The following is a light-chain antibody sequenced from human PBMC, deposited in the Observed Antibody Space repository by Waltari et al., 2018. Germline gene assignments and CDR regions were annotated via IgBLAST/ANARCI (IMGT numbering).Light chain of an antibody. CDR3: CSYAGSSTS. V-gene: IGLV2-23*02. CDR2: EVS. J-gene: IGLJ1*01. CDR1: SSDVGSYNL. Sequence: QSALTQPASVSGSPGQSITISCTGTSSDVGSYNLVSWYQQHPGKAPKLMIYEVSKRPSGVSNRFSGSKSGNTASRTISGLQAEDEADYYCCSYAGSSTSFGTGTKVTVL.